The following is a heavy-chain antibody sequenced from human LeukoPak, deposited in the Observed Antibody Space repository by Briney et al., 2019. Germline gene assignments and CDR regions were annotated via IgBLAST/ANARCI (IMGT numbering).Heavy chain of an antibody. CDR3: ARETRWPRYFDY. CDR2: ISYDGSNK. V-gene: IGHV3-30-3*01. Sequence: PGGSLRLSCAASGFTFSSYAMPWVRQAPGKGLEWVAVISYDGSNKYYADSVKGRFTISRDNAKNSLYLQMNSLRDEDTAVYYCARETRWPRYFDYWGQGTLVTVSS. J-gene: IGHJ4*02. CDR1: GFTFSSYA.